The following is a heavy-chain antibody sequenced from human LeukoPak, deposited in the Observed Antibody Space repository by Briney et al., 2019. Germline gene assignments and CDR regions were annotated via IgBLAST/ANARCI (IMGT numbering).Heavy chain of an antibody. CDR2: IYHTGST. Sequence: PSETLSLTCNVSGGSLSSHYWSWVRQSPEKGLEWIGQIYHTGSTHYNPSLRSRFAISVDTSKNKLFLNVKSVTAADTAVYYCAREGRWGMKYYFDFWSQGTLVIVSS. D-gene: IGHD4-23*01. CDR3: AREGRWGMKYYFDF. J-gene: IGHJ4*02. CDR1: GGSLSSHY. V-gene: IGHV4-59*11.